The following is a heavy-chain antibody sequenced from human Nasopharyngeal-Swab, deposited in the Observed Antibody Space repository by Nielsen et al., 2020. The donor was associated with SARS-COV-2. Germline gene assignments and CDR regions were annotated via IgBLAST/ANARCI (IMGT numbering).Heavy chain of an antibody. D-gene: IGHD4-17*01. J-gene: IGHJ6*03. Sequence: SETLSLTCTVSGGSISSGSYYWSWIRQPAGKGLEWIGRIYTSGSTNYNLSLKSRVTISVDTSKNQFSLKLSSVTAADTAVYYCARGLRGVTTYYYYYYMDVWGKGTTVTVSS. CDR3: ARGLRGVTTYYYYYYMDV. CDR2: IYTSGST. V-gene: IGHV4-61*02. CDR1: GGSISSGSYY.